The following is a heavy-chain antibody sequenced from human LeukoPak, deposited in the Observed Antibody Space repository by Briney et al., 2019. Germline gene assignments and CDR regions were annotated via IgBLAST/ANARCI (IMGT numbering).Heavy chain of an antibody. J-gene: IGHJ6*03. D-gene: IGHD3-9*01. V-gene: IGHV3-30*04. CDR2: ISYGGSNT. CDR3: ARSRYFLPMDV. Sequence: GGSLRLSCAASGFTFSSYAMHWVRQAPGKGLEWVAVISYGGSNTYYGDSVKGRFTISRDNSKNTLYLQMNSLRAEDTAVYYCARSRYFLPMDVWGKGTTVTISS. CDR1: GFTFSSYA.